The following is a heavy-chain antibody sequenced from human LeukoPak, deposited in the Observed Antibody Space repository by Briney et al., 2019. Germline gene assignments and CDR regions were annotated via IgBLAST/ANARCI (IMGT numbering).Heavy chain of an antibody. CDR3: ARGAGYCTNGVCRTFYMDV. J-gene: IGHJ6*03. V-gene: IGHV4-34*01. CDR2: INHSGST. D-gene: IGHD2-8*01. CDR1: GGSFSGYY. Sequence: PSETLSLTCAVYGGSFSGYYWSWIRQPPGKGLEWIGEINHSGSTNYNPSFKSRVTISVDTSKNQFSPKLSSVTAADTAVYYCARGAGYCTNGVCRTFYMDVWGKGTTVTVSS.